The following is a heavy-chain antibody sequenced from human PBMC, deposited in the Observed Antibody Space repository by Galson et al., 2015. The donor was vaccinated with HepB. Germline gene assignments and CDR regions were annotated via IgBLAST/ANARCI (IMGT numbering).Heavy chain of an antibody. J-gene: IGHJ4*02. CDR2: INHGGGT. V-gene: IGHV4-34*01. CDR1: GGSFSGYY. Sequence: SETLSLTCVVSGGSFSGYYWAWVRQPPGKGLEWIGEINHGGGTFYNPSVKNRVTLSIDKSKNQFSLKLTSVTAADTAVYYCARDPGGYCSGGSCYSAFVNWGLGTLVTVSS. D-gene: IGHD2-15*01. CDR3: ARDPGGYCSGGSCYSAFVN.